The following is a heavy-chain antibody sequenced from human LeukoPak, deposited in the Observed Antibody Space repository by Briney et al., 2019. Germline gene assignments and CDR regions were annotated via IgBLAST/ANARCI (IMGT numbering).Heavy chain of an antibody. CDR2: IYYSGST. D-gene: IGHD3-9*01. Sequence: SETLSLTCAVYGGSFSGYYWSWIRQPPGEGLEWIGYIYYSGSTYYNPSLKSRVTISVDTSKNQFSLKLSSVTAADTAVYYCARAPRDYDILTGNAFDIWGQGTMVTVSS. CDR1: GGSFSGYY. J-gene: IGHJ3*02. V-gene: IGHV4-34*01. CDR3: ARAPRDYDILTGNAFDI.